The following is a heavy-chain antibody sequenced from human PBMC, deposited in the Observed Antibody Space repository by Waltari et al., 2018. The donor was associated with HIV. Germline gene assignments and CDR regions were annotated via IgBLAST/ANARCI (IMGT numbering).Heavy chain of an antibody. Sequence: QVQVVQSGAEVKKPGASVKVSCKASGYTFTNYAMHWVRQAPGQRLEWMGWVNSGNGNTKDAQKCQGRVTFTRDTSASTAYMELSSLRSEDTAVYYCAREERQTAYYGMDVWGQGTTVTVSS. CDR1: GYTFTNYA. V-gene: IGHV1-3*01. CDR2: VNSGNGNT. J-gene: IGHJ6*02. CDR3: AREERQTAYYGMDV. D-gene: IGHD6-25*01.